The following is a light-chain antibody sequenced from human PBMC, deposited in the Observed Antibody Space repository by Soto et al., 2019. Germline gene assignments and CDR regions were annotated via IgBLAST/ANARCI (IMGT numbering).Light chain of an antibody. J-gene: IGLJ3*02. V-gene: IGLV2-14*01. Sequence: QSVLTQPASVSGSPGQSITISCTGTRSDVGDYDYVSWYQQHPGKAPKLMIYEVSNRPSGISNRFSGSKSGNTASLTISGLQAEDEADYYCSSYTSSSTWVLGGGTKLTVL. CDR3: SSYTSSSTWV. CDR2: EVS. CDR1: RSDVGDYDY.